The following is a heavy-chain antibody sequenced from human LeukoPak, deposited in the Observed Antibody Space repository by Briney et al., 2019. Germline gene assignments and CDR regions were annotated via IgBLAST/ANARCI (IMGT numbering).Heavy chain of an antibody. J-gene: IGHJ6*02. CDR1: GGSISSYY. Sequence: PSETLSLTCTVSGGSISSYYWSWIRQPPGKGLEWIGYIYYSGSTNYNPSLKSRVTISVDTSKNQFSLKLSSVTAADTAVYYCARAEQGPYGDPYYYGMDVWGQETTVTVSS. CDR2: IYYSGST. D-gene: IGHD4-17*01. V-gene: IGHV4-59*01. CDR3: ARAEQGPYGDPYYYGMDV.